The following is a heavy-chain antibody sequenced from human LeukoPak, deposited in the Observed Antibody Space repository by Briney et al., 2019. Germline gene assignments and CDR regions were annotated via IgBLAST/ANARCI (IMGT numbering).Heavy chain of an antibody. D-gene: IGHD3-22*01. J-gene: IGHJ3*01. CDR2: ISGSRSTT. CDR3: ARVYYNSLGYVFDV. V-gene: IGHV3-11*04. Sequence: GGSLRLSCAASGFIFTDYYMSWIRQAPGKGLEWVSYISGSRSTTYYADSVKGRFTISRDNVKNSLFLQMDSLRAGDTALYFCARVYYNSLGYVFDVWGQGTMVSVTS. CDR1: GFIFTDYY.